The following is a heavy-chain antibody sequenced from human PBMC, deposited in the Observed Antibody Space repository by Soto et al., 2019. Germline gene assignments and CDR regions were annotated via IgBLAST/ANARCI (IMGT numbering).Heavy chain of an antibody. V-gene: IGHV3-23*01. CDR2: ISGSGGST. Sequence: GGSLRLSCAASGFTFSSYAMSWVRQAPGKGLEWVSAISGSGGSTYYADSVKGRFTISRDNSKNTLYLQMNSLRAEDTAVYYCAKDSGVLRFLEWSSGSGSRGMDVWGQGTTVTVSS. D-gene: IGHD3-3*01. CDR3: AKDSGVLRFLEWSSGSGSRGMDV. J-gene: IGHJ6*02. CDR1: GFTFSSYA.